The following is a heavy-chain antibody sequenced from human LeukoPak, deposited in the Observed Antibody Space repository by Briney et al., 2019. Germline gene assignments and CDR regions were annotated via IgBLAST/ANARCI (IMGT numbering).Heavy chain of an antibody. Sequence: GGSLRLSCAASGFTFSSDAMIWVRQAPGKGLEWVPNISGGGGDTYYGDSVKGRFTISRDNSKNTLYLQMNSLRAEDTAVYYCARLDSSSWHTPHFDYWGQRTRVTVFS. V-gene: IGHV3-23*01. CDR1: GFTFSSDA. CDR3: ARLDSSSWHTPHFDY. CDR2: ISGGGGDT. J-gene: IGHJ4*02. D-gene: IGHD6-13*01.